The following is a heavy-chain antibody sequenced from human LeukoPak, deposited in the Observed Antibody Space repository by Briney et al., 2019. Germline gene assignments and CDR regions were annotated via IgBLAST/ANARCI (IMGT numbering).Heavy chain of an antibody. CDR1: GGSISSYY. Sequence: SETLSLTCTVSGGSISSYYWSWIRQPAGKGLEWIGRIYTSGSTIYNPSLKSRVTMSEDTSKNQFSLKVNSVTAADTAVYYCARDRYYCSGGSCYSDGMDVWGQGTTVTVSS. V-gene: IGHV4-4*07. D-gene: IGHD2-15*01. CDR2: IYTSGST. J-gene: IGHJ6*02. CDR3: ARDRYYCSGGSCYSDGMDV.